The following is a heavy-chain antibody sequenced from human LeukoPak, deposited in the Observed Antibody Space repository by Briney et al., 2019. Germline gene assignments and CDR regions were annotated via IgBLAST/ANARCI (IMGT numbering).Heavy chain of an antibody. CDR1: GGSFSGYY. J-gene: IGHJ3*02. Sequence: SETLSLTCTVYGGSFSGYYWSWIRQPPGKALEWIGNIFYSGSTYYSPSLKSRVTISLDTSRNQFSLKLNSVTAADTAVYYCARSNGYGLIDIWGQGTMVTVSS. CDR3: ARSNGYGLIDI. D-gene: IGHD3-22*01. V-gene: IGHV4-34*12. CDR2: IFYSGST.